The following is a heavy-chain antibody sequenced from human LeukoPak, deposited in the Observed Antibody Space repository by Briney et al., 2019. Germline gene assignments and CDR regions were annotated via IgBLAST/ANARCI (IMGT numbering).Heavy chain of an antibody. CDR1: DDTFSNYG. Sequence: GASVKVSCKASDDTFSNYGISWVRQAPGQGLEWMGWISTSNGNTHYAQKFQGRVTMTTDTSTNIAYLELRDLRSDDTAVYYCARTQWLEDAFDFWGQGTVVTVSS. J-gene: IGHJ3*01. D-gene: IGHD6-19*01. V-gene: IGHV1-18*01. CDR3: ARTQWLEDAFDF. CDR2: ISTSNGNT.